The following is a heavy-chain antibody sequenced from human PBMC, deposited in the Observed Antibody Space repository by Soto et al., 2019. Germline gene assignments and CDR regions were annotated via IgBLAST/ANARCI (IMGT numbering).Heavy chain of an antibody. Sequence: LSLTCAVSGGSFTSNNWWTWVRQPPGQGLEWIGEIYRTGSTSYSPSLKSRVTISLDKSENQFSLKVTSLTAADTAVYYCASRDPGTSVDYWGQGTLVTVSS. CDR2: IYRTGST. CDR3: ASRDPGTSVDY. D-gene: IGHD1-7*01. V-gene: IGHV4-4*02. J-gene: IGHJ4*02. CDR1: GGSFTSNNW.